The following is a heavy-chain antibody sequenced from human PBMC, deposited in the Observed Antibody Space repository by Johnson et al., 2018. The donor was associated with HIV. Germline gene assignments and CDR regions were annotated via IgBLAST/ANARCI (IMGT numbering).Heavy chain of an antibody. CDR3: ARAHVSSSSSIDAFDI. J-gene: IGHJ3*02. Sequence: QVQLVESGGGLVQPGGSLRLSCAASGFTVSSNYMSWIRQAPGKGLEWVSYISSSGSTIYYADSVKGRFTISRDNAKNSLYLQMNSLRAGDTAVYYCARAHVSSSSSIDAFDIWGQGTMVTVSS. V-gene: IGHV3-11*04. CDR1: GFTVSSNY. D-gene: IGHD6-6*01. CDR2: ISSSGSTI.